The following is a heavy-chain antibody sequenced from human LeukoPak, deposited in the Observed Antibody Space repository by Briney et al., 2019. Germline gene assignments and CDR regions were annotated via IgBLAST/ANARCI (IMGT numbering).Heavy chain of an antibody. CDR2: IYTSGST. J-gene: IGHJ4*02. D-gene: IGHD3-22*01. Sequence: SETLSLTCTVSGGSISSYYWSWIRQPAGKGLEWIGRIYTSGSTNYNPSLKSRVTMSVDTSKNQFSLKLSSVTAADTAVYYCARHAPSYYYDSSGYLQFDYWGQGTLVTVSS. CDR3: ARHAPSYYYDSSGYLQFDY. CDR1: GGSISSYY. V-gene: IGHV4-4*07.